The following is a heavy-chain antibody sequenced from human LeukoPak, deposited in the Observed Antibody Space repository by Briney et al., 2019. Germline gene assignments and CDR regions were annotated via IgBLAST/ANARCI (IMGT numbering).Heavy chain of an antibody. CDR2: ISSSSSYI. CDR1: GFTFSSYS. V-gene: IGHV3-21*01. D-gene: IGHD3-3*01. CDR3: ARDRGGYAFDI. J-gene: IGHJ3*02. Sequence: PGGSLRVSCAASGFTFSSYSMNWVRQAQGKGLEGVSSISSSSSYIYYADSVKGGLTISRDNAKNSLYLQMNSLRAEDTAVYYCARDRGGYAFDIWGQGTMVTVSS.